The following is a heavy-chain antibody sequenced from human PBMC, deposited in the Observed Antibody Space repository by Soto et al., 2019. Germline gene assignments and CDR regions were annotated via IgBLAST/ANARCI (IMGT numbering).Heavy chain of an antibody. CDR1: GFTFSSYA. Sequence: GGSLRLSCAASGFTFSSYAMSWVRQAPGKGLEWVSAISGSGGSTYYADSVKGRFTISRDNSKNTLYLQMNSLRAEDTAVYYCAKDAYYYDSSGYALDYWGQGTLVTVSS. V-gene: IGHV3-23*01. D-gene: IGHD3-22*01. J-gene: IGHJ4*02. CDR2: ISGSGGST. CDR3: AKDAYYYDSSGYALDY.